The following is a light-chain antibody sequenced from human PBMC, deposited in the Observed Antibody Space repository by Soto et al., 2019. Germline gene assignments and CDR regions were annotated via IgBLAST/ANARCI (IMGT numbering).Light chain of an antibody. Sequence: VLTQSPSSLAVPLGERATVNCRSSQSVLDNSTNMSYLAWYQKKPGHPPKLLVHWASVREAGVPDRFSGGGSVTDFTLTISSLQAEDVAVYYCHQYYTTPQTFGQGTQLEIK. J-gene: IGKJ2*01. CDR2: WAS. V-gene: IGKV4-1*01. CDR1: QSVLDNSTNMSY. CDR3: HQYYTTPQT.